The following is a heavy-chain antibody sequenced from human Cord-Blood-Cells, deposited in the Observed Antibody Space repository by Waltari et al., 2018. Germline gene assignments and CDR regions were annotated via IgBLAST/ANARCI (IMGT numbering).Heavy chain of an antibody. CDR1: GFTFSSYA. Sequence: GQPGGSLRLSCAASGFTFSSYAMSWVRQAPGKGLEWVSAISCSGGSTYYADSVKGRFTISRDNSKNTLYLQMNSLRAEDTAVYYCAKDADIVVVPAAIVAGYWGQGTLVTVSS. V-gene: IGHV3-23*01. CDR2: ISCSGGST. CDR3: AKDADIVVVPAAIVAGY. D-gene: IGHD2-2*01. J-gene: IGHJ4*02.